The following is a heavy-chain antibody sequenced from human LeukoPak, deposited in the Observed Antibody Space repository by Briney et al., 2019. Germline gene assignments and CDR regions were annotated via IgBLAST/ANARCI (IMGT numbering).Heavy chain of an antibody. V-gene: IGHV4-4*07. Sequence: SETLSLTCTVSGGSISNYYWSWMRQPAGKGLEWIGRIHTTGGTNYNPSLKSRVTISLDTSKNQFSLKLSSVTAADTAVYYCARGSSPFDYWGQGTLVTVSS. CDR3: ARGSSPFDY. J-gene: IGHJ4*02. CDR1: GGSISNYY. CDR2: IHTTGGT.